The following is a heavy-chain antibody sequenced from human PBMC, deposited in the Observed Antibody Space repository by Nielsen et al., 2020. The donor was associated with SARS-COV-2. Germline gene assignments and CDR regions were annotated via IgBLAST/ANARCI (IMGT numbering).Heavy chain of an antibody. CDR1: GFTFSSYW. J-gene: IGHJ3*01. D-gene: IGHD3-10*01. V-gene: IGHV3-7*03. CDR3: AKDGVVRGDALDL. Sequence: GESLKISCAASGFTFSSYWMSWVRQAPGKGLEWVANIKQDGSEKYYVDSVKGRFSISRDNSKNTLFLQMHSLRVEDTALYYCAKDGVVRGDALDLWGQGTMVTVSS. CDR2: IKQDGSEK.